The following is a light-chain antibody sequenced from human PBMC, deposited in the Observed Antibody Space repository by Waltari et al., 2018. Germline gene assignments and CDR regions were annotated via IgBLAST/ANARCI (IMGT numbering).Light chain of an antibody. CDR1: SSNIGNNY. J-gene: IGLJ7*01. CDR3: GTWDSSLSGAV. CDR2: EER. Sequence: QSVLTQPPSVSAAPGQRVTISCSGGSSNIGNNYVSWYRQFPGTAPQLRIYEERERPSGIPGRVSGSKSGTSATLDSTGLQAGDEADYYCGTWDSSLSGAVFGGGTHLTVL. V-gene: IGLV1-51*02.